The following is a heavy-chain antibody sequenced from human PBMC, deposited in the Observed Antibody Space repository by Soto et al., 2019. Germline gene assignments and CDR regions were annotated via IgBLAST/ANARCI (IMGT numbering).Heavy chain of an antibody. V-gene: IGHV3-30-3*01. CDR2: ISYDGSNK. CDR3: ARDSLFGYCSGGSCYSFLFDP. Sequence: GGSLRLSCAASGFTFSSYAMHWVRQALGKGLEWVAVISYDGSNKYYADSVKGRFTISRDNSKNTLYLQMNSLRAEDTAVYYCARDSLFGYCSGGSCYSFLFDPWGQGTLVTVSS. CDR1: GFTFSSYA. D-gene: IGHD2-15*01. J-gene: IGHJ5*02.